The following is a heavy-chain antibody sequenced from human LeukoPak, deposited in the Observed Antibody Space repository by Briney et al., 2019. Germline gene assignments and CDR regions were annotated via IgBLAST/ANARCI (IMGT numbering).Heavy chain of an antibody. CDR1: GGSISSSSYY. J-gene: IGHJ4*02. Sequence: SETLSLTCTVSGGSISSSSYYWGWIRQPPGKGLEWIGSIYYSGSTYYNPSLKSRVTISVDTSKNQFSLKLSSVTAADTAVYYCATAPYLPAYFGYWGQGTLVTVSS. V-gene: IGHV4-39*01. CDR2: IYYSGST. CDR3: ATAPYLPAYFGY.